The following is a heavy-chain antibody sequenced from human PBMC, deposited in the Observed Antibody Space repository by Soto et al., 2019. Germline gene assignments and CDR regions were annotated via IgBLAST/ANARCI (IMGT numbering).Heavy chain of an antibody. Sequence: EVQLVESGGGLVKPGGSLRLSCAASGFTFSSYNMNWVRQAPGKGLEWVSSITSSSSYIYYADSVKGRFTISRDNAKNSPYLQMNRLRAEGTAVYYRAGVADFGDFARASRFDPWGQGTLVTVSS. CDR2: ITSSSSYI. D-gene: IGHD4-17*01. CDR3: AGVADFGDFARASRFDP. CDR1: GFTFSSYN. V-gene: IGHV3-21*04. J-gene: IGHJ5*02.